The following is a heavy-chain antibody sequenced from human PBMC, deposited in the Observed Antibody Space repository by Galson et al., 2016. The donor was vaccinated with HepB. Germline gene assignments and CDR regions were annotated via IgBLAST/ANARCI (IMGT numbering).Heavy chain of an antibody. CDR2: ISSSSSYT. CDR1: GFTFSDYY. J-gene: IGHJ4*02. D-gene: IGHD4-23*01. V-gene: IGHV3-11*06. CDR3: ARAQTTVVTYIDN. Sequence: SLRLSCAASGFTFSDYYMSWIRQAPGKGLEWVSYISSSSSYTNYAESVKGRFTISRDNAKNSLYLQMTSLRAEDTAVYYCARAQTTVVTYIDNWGQGTLGTVSS.